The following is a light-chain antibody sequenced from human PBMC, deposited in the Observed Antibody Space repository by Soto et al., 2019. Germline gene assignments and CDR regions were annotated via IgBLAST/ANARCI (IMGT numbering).Light chain of an antibody. Sequence: DLQMTQSPSSLSASVGDRVTITCQASQDISNFLNWYQQKPGKAPKLLIYDVSNLETGVPSRFSGSGSGTDFPTTITSLQPEDIATYYCEQYDILRTFGQGTKMEIK. CDR2: DVS. V-gene: IGKV1-33*01. CDR1: QDISNF. J-gene: IGKJ2*01. CDR3: EQYDILRT.